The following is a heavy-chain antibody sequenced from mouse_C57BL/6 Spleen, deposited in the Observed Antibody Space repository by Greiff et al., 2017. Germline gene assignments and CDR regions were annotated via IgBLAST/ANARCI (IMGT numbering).Heavy chain of an antibody. CDR2: INPGSGGT. CDR1: GYAFTHYL. CDR3: ARRTRYYAMDY. Sequence: QVQLQQSGAELVRPGTSVKVSCKASGYAFTHYLIEWVKQRPGQGLEWIGVINPGSGGTNYNEKFKGKATLTADKSSSTAYMQLSSLTSEDSAVYFCARRTRYYAMDYWGQGTSVTVSS. J-gene: IGHJ4*01. V-gene: IGHV1-54*01.